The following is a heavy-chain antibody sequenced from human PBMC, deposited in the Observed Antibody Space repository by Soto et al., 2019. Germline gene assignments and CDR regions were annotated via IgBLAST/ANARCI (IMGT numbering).Heavy chain of an antibody. D-gene: IGHD2-2*01. CDR3: ARRVVPAAIGNWFDP. Sequence: PSETLSLTCTVSGGSISSYYWSWIRQPPGKGLEWIGYIYYSGSTNYNPSLKSRVTISVDTSKNQFSLKLSSVTAADTAEYYCARRVVPAAIGNWFDPWGQGTLVTVSS. CDR2: IYYSGST. J-gene: IGHJ5*02. V-gene: IGHV4-59*08. CDR1: GGSISSYY.